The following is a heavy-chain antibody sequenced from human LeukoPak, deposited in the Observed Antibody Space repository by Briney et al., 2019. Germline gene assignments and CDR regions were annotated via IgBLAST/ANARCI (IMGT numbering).Heavy chain of an antibody. Sequence: GGSLRLSCAASGFTFSSYSMNWVRQAPGKGLEWVSSISSSSSYIYYADSVKGRFTISRDNAKNSLYLQMNSLRAEDTAVYYCARGAAGASNPPFDYWGQETLVTVSS. D-gene: IGHD1-26*01. V-gene: IGHV3-21*01. CDR3: ARGAAGASNPPFDY. CDR2: ISSSSSYI. J-gene: IGHJ4*02. CDR1: GFTFSSYS.